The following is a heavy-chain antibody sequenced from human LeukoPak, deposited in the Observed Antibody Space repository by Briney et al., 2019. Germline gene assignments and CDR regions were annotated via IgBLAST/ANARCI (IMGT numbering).Heavy chain of an antibody. CDR1: GGSISSYY. CDR3: ARGYGSLEF. D-gene: IGHD3-10*01. J-gene: IGHJ4*02. CDR2: IYYSGST. V-gene: IGHV4-59*01. Sequence: SETLSLTCTVPGGSISSYYWSWIRQPPGKGLEWIGYIYYSGSTNYNPSLKSRVTISVDTSKNQYSLELNSVTATDAAVYYCARGYGSLEFWGQGTLVIVSS.